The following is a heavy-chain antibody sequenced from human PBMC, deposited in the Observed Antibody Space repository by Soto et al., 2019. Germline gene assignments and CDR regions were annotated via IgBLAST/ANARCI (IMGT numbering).Heavy chain of an antibody. CDR1: GCIFTSYY. CDR3: SRVDPGETSPFDH. J-gene: IGHJ4*01. CDR2: INPFDGSR. Sequence: ASVKVSCKASGCIFTSYYIHWVRQAPGQGLEWMGWINPFDGSRMFAQSFQGRVTMTRDTSTSTVYMEVSSLRSEDTAVYYCSRVDPGETSPFDHWG. D-gene: IGHD3-10*01. V-gene: IGHV1-46*03.